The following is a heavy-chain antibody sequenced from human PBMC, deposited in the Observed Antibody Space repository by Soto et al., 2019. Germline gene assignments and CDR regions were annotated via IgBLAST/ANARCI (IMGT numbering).Heavy chain of an antibody. CDR2: INPSGGST. CDR1: GYTFTTYD. D-gene: IGHD2-2*01. Sequence: QVQLVQSGAEVKKPGASVKVSCKASGYTFTTYDMHWVRQAPGQGLEWMGRINPSGGSTRYAQKFQGRVTQTRDTSTSKVHMELSRLRSEDTAVYYCARVVNCSSTSCYTIFDYWGQGTLVTVSS. CDR3: ARVVNCSSTSCYTIFDY. J-gene: IGHJ4*02. V-gene: IGHV1-46*03.